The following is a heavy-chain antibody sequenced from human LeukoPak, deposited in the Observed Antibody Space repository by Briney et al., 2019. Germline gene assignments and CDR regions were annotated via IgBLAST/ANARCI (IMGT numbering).Heavy chain of an antibody. CDR2: ISNSSSTI. CDR1: GFTFSYYS. Sequence: GGSLRLSCAASGFTFSYYSMNRVRQAPGKGLEWVSYISNSSSTIYYADSAKGRFTISRDNAKNSLYLQMNSLRAEDTAVYYCARTIACDYWGQGTLVAVSS. CDR3: ARTIACDY. V-gene: IGHV3-48*01. D-gene: IGHD6-13*01. J-gene: IGHJ4*02.